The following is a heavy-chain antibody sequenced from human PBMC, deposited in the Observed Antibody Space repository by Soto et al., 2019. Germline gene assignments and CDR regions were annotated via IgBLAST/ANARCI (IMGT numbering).Heavy chain of an antibody. CDR3: ARHRGYGDYDY. J-gene: IGHJ4*02. D-gene: IGHD4-17*01. CDR1: GGSISSYY. CDR2: IYYSGST. V-gene: IGHV4-59*08. Sequence: PSETLSLTCAVYGGSISSYYWSWIRQPPGKGLEWIGYIYYSGSTNYNPSLKSRVTISVDTSKNQFSLKLSSVTAADTAVYYCARHRGYGDYDYWGQGTLVTVSS.